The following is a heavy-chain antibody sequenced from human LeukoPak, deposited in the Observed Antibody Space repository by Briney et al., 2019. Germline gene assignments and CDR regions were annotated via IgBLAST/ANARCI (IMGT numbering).Heavy chain of an antibody. V-gene: IGHV3-64D*06. J-gene: IGHJ4*02. D-gene: IGHD3-10*01. CDR2: ISSNGGST. CDR3: VKGQYYYGSGSYYGDY. Sequence: PGGSLRLSCSASGFTFSSYAMHWVRQAPGKGLEYVSAISSNGGSTYYADSVKGRFTISRDSSKNTLYLQMSSLRAEDTAVYYCVKGQYYYGSGSYYGDYWGQGTLVTVSS. CDR1: GFTFSSYA.